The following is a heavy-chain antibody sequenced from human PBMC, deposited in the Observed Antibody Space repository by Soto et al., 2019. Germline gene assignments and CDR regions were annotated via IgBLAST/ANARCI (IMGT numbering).Heavy chain of an antibody. J-gene: IGHJ4*02. CDR1: GFTFSSYT. D-gene: IGHD7-27*01. CDR3: AKGWGDY. V-gene: IGHV3-23*01. Sequence: EVQLLESGGGLVQPGGSLRLSCAASGFTFSSYTMSGVPQGPGKGLEWISGISSNGGSTVYADSVKGRFTIARDNFKNTPYLQMNSLRAEDTAVYYYAKGWGDYWGQGTPVTVSS. CDR2: ISSNGGST.